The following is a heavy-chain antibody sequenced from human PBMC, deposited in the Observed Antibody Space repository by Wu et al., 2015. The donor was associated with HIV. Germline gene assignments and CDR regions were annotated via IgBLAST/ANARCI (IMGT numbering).Heavy chain of an antibody. V-gene: IGHV1-8*01. Sequence: QVQLVQSGAEVKKPGASVKVSCKASGYTFTSYNINWVRQATGQGLEWVGWMNPNSGSTAYAQKFQGRVSMTRNISISTAYMELSSLRSEDTAVYYCARGGYWFDPWGRGRPSVTVSS. CDR3: ARGGYWFDP. CDR1: GYTFTSYN. CDR2: MNPNSGST. D-gene: IGHD6-25*01. J-gene: IGHJ5*02.